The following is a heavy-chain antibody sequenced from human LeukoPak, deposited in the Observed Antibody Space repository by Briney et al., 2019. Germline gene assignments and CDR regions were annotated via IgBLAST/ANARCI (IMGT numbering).Heavy chain of an antibody. CDR1: GLTFSDAW. J-gene: IGHJ4*02. V-gene: IGHV3-53*01. Sequence: GGSLRLSCAVSGLTFSDAWMSWVRQAPGKGLEWVSVIYSGGSTYYADSVKGRFTISRDNSKNTLYLQMNSLRAEDTAVYYCARIRVPNYYFDYWGQGTLVTVSS. CDR3: ARIRVPNYYFDY. CDR2: IYSGGST.